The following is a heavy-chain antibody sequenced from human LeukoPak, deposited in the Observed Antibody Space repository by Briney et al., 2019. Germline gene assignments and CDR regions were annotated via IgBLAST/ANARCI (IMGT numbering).Heavy chain of an antibody. V-gene: IGHV1-18*01. CDR2: ISAYNGNT. CDR3: ALDDRGSYSFDY. D-gene: IGHD1-26*01. J-gene: IGHJ4*02. CDR1: GYTFTSYG. Sequence: ASVKVSCKASGYTFTSYGISWVRQAPGQGLEWMGWISAYNGNTNYAQKLQGRVTTTTDTSTSTAYMELRSLRSDDTAVYYCALDDRGSYSFDYWGQGTLVTVSS.